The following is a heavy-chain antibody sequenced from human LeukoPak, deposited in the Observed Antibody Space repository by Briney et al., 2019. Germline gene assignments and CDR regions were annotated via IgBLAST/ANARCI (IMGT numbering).Heavy chain of an antibody. J-gene: IGHJ4*02. Sequence: SQTLSLTCGVAGGSISSTNCWSWMRQPTGQRRWCIGEISLTGETNYNPSLNGRVTMSLDESRNQLSLDLTSVTAADTAIYYCSRESGAFCPFGYWGQGTLVIVPP. CDR2: ISLTGET. CDR1: GGSISSTNC. CDR3: SRESGAFCPFGY. V-gene: IGHV4-4*02. D-gene: IGHD1-26*01.